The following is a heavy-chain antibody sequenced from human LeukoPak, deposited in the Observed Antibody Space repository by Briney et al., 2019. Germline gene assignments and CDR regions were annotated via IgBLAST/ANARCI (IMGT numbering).Heavy chain of an antibody. CDR1: GFTFSSYG. Sequence: QPGRSLRLSCAASGFTFSSYGMHWVRQAPGKGLEWVAVISYDGSNKYYADSVKGRFTISRDNSKNTLYLQMNSLRAEDTAVYYCAKGGCSGGSCHYGMDVWGQGTTVTVSS. CDR2: ISYDGSNK. J-gene: IGHJ6*02. V-gene: IGHV3-30*18. CDR3: AKGGCSGGSCHYGMDV. D-gene: IGHD2-15*01.